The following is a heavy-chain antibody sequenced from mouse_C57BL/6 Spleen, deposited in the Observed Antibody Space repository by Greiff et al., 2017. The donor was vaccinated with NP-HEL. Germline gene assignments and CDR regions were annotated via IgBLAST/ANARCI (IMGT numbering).Heavy chain of an antibody. CDR2: IYPGDGDT. CDR1: GYAFSSSW. J-gene: IGHJ2*01. CDR3: ARDWLTGDY. V-gene: IGHV1-82*01. D-gene: IGHD4-1*01. Sequence: VKLMESGPELVKPGASVKISCKASGYAFSSSWMNWVKQRPGKGLEWIGRIYPGDGDTNYNGKFKGKATLTADKSSSTAYMQLSSLTSEDSAVYFCARDWLTGDYWGQGTTLTVSS.